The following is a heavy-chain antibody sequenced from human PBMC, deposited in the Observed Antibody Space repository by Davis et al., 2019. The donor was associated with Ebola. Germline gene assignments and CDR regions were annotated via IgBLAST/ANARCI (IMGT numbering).Heavy chain of an antibody. CDR3: GRLGIAANYYFDY. V-gene: IGHV4-39*01. CDR1: GGSISSSSYY. D-gene: IGHD6-13*01. CDR2: IYYSGST. Sequence: AGSLRLSCTVSGGSISSSSYYWGWIRQPPGKGLEWIGSIYYSGSTYYNPSLKSRVTISVDTSKNQFPLKLSSVTAAETAGYYCGRLGIAANYYFDYWGQGTLVTVSS. J-gene: IGHJ4*02.